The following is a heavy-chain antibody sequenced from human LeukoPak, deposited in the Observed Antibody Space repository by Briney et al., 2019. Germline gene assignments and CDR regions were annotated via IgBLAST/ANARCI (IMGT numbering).Heavy chain of an antibody. CDR1: GFTFSNLA. J-gene: IGHJ4*02. V-gene: IGHV3-64D*06. D-gene: IGHD6-19*01. Sequence: PGGSLRLSCSASGFTFSNLAMHWVRQAPGKGLEYVSAISGNGGTTYYADSVKGRFTISRDNSKNTLYLQMSGLRPEDTAVYYCVNQISGWVYWGQGTLVTVSS. CDR2: ISGNGGTT. CDR3: VNQISGWVY.